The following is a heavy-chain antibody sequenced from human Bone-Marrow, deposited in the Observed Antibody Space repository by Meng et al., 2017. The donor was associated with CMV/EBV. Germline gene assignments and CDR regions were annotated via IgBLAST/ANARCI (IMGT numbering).Heavy chain of an antibody. CDR2: IYYSGST. V-gene: IGHV4-31*03. CDR3: ARDIQYCSSTSCHAFDI. J-gene: IGHJ3*02. CDR1: GGSISSGGYY. Sequence: LSCTVSGGSISSGGYYWSWIRQHPGKGLEWIGYIYYSGSTYYNPSLKSRVTISVDTSKNQFSLKLSSVIAADTAVYYCARDIQYCSSTSCHAFDIWGQGTMVTVSS. D-gene: IGHD2-2*01.